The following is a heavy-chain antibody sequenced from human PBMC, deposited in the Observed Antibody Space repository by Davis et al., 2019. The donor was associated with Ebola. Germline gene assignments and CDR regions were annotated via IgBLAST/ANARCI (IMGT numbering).Heavy chain of an antibody. CDR1: GFTFSSYW. V-gene: IGHV3-74*01. CDR2: INSDGSST. CDR3: AREDSGSYSIVYYYYGIDV. Sequence: HTGGSLRLSCAASGFTFSSYWMHWVRQAPGKGLVWVSRINSDGSSTSYADSVKGRFTISRDNAKNTLYLQMNSLRAEDTAVYYCAREDSGSYSIVYYYYGIDVWGQGTTVTVSS. J-gene: IGHJ6*02. D-gene: IGHD1-26*01.